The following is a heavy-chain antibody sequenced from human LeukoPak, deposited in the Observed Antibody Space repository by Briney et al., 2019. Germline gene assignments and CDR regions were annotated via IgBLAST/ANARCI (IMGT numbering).Heavy chain of an antibody. J-gene: IGHJ4*02. CDR2: INAGNGNT. D-gene: IGHD6-13*01. V-gene: IGHV1-3*01. CDR3: ARAHAWYGSRDY. CDR1: GYTFTSYA. Sequence: ASVKVSCKASGYTFTSYAMHWVRQAPGQRLEWMGWINAGNGNTKYSQKLQGRVTITRDTSASTAYMELSSLRSEDTAVYYCARAHAWYGSRDYWGQGTLVTVSS.